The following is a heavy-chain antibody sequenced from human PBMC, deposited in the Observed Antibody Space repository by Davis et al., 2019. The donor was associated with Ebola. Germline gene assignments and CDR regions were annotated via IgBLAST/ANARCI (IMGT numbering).Heavy chain of an antibody. CDR3: ARRGGATRPYYYYGMDV. D-gene: IGHD5-12*01. Sequence: GESLKISCKGSGYSFTSYWIGWVRQMPGKGLEWMGIIYPGDSYTNYSPSFQGQVTISADKSISTAYLQWSSLKASDTAMYYCARRGGATRPYYYYGMDVWGQGTTVTVSS. CDR1: GYSFTSYW. CDR2: IYPGDSYT. J-gene: IGHJ6*02. V-gene: IGHV5-51*01.